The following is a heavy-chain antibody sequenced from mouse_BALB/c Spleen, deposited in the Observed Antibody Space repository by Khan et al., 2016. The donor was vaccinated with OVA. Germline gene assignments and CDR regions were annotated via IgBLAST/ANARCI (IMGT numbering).Heavy chain of an antibody. V-gene: IGHV2-9*02. J-gene: IGHJ3*01. D-gene: IGHD1-1*01. Sequence: VQLQESGPGLVAPSQSLSITCTVSGFSLTNYGVHWVRQPPREGLEWLGVIWAGGSTNYNSALMSRLSISKDNSKSQVFLKMNSPQTNDTAMYYCARPYYGSAWFAYWGQGTLVTVSA. CDR2: IWAGGST. CDR1: GFSLTNYG. CDR3: ARPYYGSAWFAY.